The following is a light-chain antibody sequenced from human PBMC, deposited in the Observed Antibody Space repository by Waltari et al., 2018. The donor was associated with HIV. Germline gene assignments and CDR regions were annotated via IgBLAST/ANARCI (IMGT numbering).Light chain of an antibody. CDR2: STN. CDR3: LVHMGHGAWV. V-gene: IGLV8-61*01. Sequence: QTVVTQEPSFSVSPGGTVTLTCGLNSGSVSTTSFPSWYQQTPGQAPRTIIFSTNMRSSGVPDRFSGSILGNKAALTIPGAQADDESDYYCLVHMGHGAWVFGGGTKLTVL. CDR1: SGSVSTTSF. J-gene: IGLJ3*02.